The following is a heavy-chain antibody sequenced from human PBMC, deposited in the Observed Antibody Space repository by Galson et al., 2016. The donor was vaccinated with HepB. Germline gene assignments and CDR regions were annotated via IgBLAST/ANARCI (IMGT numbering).Heavy chain of an antibody. Sequence: SLRLSCAASGFTFRHYWIHWVRQAPGKGLVWVSRINSDGSSTTYADSVRGRFTISRDNAKNTLYLQMNSLRAEDTAVYYCARDLYGAGGWANVALDIWGQGTLVTVSS. V-gene: IGHV3-74*03. CDR3: ARDLYGAGGWANVALDI. J-gene: IGHJ4*02. D-gene: IGHD6-19*01. CDR1: GFTFRHYW. CDR2: INSDGSST.